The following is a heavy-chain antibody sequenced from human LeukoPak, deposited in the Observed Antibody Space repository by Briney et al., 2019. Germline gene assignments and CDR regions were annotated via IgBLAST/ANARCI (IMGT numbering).Heavy chain of an antibody. V-gene: IGHV3-30-3*01. J-gene: IGHJ4*02. D-gene: IGHD3-3*01. Sequence: GGSLRLSCAASGFIFGGYAMHWVRQAPGKGLQWLAVISYDGGKTYYADSVEGRLTISRDNSKSTVYLEINSLRSEDTAIYYCARGFNDFWRGSQLEYWGQGTLVTVSS. CDR3: ARGFNDFWRGSQLEY. CDR2: ISYDGGKT. CDR1: GFIFGGYA.